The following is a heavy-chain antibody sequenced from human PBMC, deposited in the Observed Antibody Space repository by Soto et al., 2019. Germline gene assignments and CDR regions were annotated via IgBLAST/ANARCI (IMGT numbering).Heavy chain of an antibody. CDR1: GYAVSAYS. D-gene: IGHD4-4*01. CDR2: MSSSSTI. Sequence: LRLSWGACGYAVSAYSIRCVPPSRRKGLEWVSYMSSSSTIYYADSVKGRFTISRDNAKNSLYLQMNSLRAEDTAVYYCSGDHRNLHSFPTRRSSDL. CDR3: SGDHRNLHSFPTRRSSDL. V-gene: IGHV3-48*01. J-gene: IGHJ2*01.